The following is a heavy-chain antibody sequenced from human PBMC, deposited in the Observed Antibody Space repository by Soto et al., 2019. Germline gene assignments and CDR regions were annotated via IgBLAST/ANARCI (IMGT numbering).Heavy chain of an antibody. J-gene: IGHJ4*02. Sequence: GASVKVSCKASGYTFTSYGISWVRQAPGQGLEWMGWISAYNGNTNYAQKLQGRVTMTTDTSTSTAYMELRSLRSDDTTVYYCASYTRSAYFDYWGQGTLVTVSS. CDR2: ISAYNGNT. D-gene: IGHD3-16*01. V-gene: IGHV1-18*01. CDR3: ASYTRSAYFDY. CDR1: GYTFTSYG.